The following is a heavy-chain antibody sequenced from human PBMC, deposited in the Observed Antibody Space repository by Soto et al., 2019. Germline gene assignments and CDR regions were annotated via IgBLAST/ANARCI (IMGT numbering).Heavy chain of an antibody. Sequence: PGGSLRLSCAASGFTFNYYSMDWVRQAPEKGLEWVSSISSSGTYIYYADSVKGRFAISRDNANNVMYLQMDTLRAEDTAVYYCVRAGHVFDVHYYGMDLWGQGTTVTVSS. D-gene: IGHD3-10*01. CDR1: GFTFNYYS. J-gene: IGHJ6*02. V-gene: IGHV3-21*01. CDR3: VRAGHVFDVHYYGMDL. CDR2: ISSSGTYI.